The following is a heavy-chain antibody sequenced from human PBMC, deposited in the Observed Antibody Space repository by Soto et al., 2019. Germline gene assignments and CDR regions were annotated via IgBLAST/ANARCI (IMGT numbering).Heavy chain of an antibody. CDR1: GFIFSNYA. V-gene: IGHV3-23*01. CDR2: ISDNGGST. D-gene: IGHD1-26*01. J-gene: IGHJ4*02. Sequence: EVQLLDSGGGLVQPGGSLRLSCTTSGFIFSNYAMNWVRQAPGKGLERVSVISDNGGSTYYADSVKGRFTITRDYSKTTIYLHMIRLSPEDTAVYSCARGQKYSATTTCVQNFDYWGQGTLVTVSS. CDR3: ARGQKYSATTTCVQNFDY.